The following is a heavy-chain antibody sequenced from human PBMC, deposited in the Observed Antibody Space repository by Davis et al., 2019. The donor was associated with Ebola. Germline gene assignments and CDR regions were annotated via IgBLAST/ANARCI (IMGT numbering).Heavy chain of an antibody. Sequence: HSQTLSLTCAISGDSVSSGGWNWIRQSPSRGLEWLGRTYYSSKWYNDYAVSVKSRISINADTSKNQFSLQLNSVTPEDTALYYCARGWLRTGLDIWGEGTTVNVSS. J-gene: IGHJ6*04. CDR1: GDSVSSGG. V-gene: IGHV6-1*01. D-gene: IGHD5-18*01. CDR2: TYYSSKWYN. CDR3: ARGWLRTGLDI.